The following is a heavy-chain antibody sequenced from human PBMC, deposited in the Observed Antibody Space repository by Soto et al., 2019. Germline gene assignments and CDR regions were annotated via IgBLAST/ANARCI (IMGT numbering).Heavy chain of an antibody. CDR2: IYQSGST. Sequence: PSETLSLTCAVSGGSMSSSNWWSWVRQPPGKGLEWIGEIYQSGSTNYDSSLKSRVTISVDKSKNQFSLKLSSVTAADTAVYYCARFGDSMLTFDYWGQGTLVTVSS. CDR3: ARFGDSMLTFDY. V-gene: IGHV4-4*02. J-gene: IGHJ4*02. CDR1: GGSMSSSNW. D-gene: IGHD3-10*01.